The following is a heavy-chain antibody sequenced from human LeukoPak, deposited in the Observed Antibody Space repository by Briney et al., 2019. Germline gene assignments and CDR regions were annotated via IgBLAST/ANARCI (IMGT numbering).Heavy chain of an antibody. CDR2: IYYSGST. CDR3: ARGGYYGSGNDFRFDP. J-gene: IGHJ5*02. D-gene: IGHD3-10*01. CDR1: GGSISSSSYY. Sequence: SETLSLTCTVSGGSISSSSYYWGWIRQPPGKGLEWIGSIYYSGSTYYNPSLKSRVTISYTSKNQFSLKLKSVTAADTAVYYCARGGYYGSGNDFRFDPWGQGTLVTVSS. V-gene: IGHV4-39*07.